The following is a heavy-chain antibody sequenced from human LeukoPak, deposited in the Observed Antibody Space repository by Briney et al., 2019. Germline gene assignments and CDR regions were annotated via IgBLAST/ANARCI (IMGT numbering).Heavy chain of an antibody. CDR3: AIITMVRGVIITGGWFDP. D-gene: IGHD3-10*01. Sequence: SVKVSCKASGGTFSSYAISWVRQAPGQGLEWMGGIIPIFGTANYVQKFQGRVTITADESTSTAYMELSSLRSEDTAVYYCAIITMVRGVIITGGWFDPWGQGTLVTVSS. J-gene: IGHJ5*02. CDR1: GGTFSSYA. CDR2: IIPIFGTA. V-gene: IGHV1-69*13.